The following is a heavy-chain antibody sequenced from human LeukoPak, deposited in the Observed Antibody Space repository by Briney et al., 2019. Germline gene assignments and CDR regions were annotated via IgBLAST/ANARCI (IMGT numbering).Heavy chain of an antibody. CDR2: INSDGSST. Sequence: PGGSLRLSCAASGFTFSSYWMHWVRQAPGKGLVWVSRINSDGSSTSYADSVKGRFTISRDNSKNTLYLQMNSLRAEDTAVYYCAKDTLKWLRFRAFDYWGQGTLVTVSS. CDR1: GFTFSSYW. D-gene: IGHD5-12*01. CDR3: AKDTLKWLRFRAFDY. V-gene: IGHV3-74*01. J-gene: IGHJ4*02.